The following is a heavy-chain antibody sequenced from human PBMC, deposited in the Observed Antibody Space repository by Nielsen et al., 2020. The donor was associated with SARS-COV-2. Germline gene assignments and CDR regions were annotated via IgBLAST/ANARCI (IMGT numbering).Heavy chain of an antibody. D-gene: IGHD6-13*01. CDR2: IIPILGIA. CDR1: GGTFSRYT. CDR3: ARGVGMGYSSSWYVPFPPRYYFDY. J-gene: IGHJ4*02. Sequence: SVKVSCKASGGTFSRYTISWVRQAPGQGLEWMGRIIPILGIANYAQKFQGRVTITADKSTSTAYMELSSLRSEDTAVYYCARGVGMGYSSSWYVPFPPRYYFDYWGQGTLVTVSS. V-gene: IGHV1-69*02.